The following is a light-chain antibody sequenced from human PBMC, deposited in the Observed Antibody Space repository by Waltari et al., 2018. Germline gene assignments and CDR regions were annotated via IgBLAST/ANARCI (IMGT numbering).Light chain of an antibody. Sequence: SYVVTQSPSVSVAPGQTARITCGGDNTGSKSVHCYQQRPGQAPVLVISYDSDRPAGIPERFSGSNSGNTATLTISWVEAEDEADYYCLVWHSTIDHQGVFGGGTKLTVL. CDR2: YDS. CDR3: LVWHSTIDHQGV. CDR1: NTGSKS. V-gene: IGLV3-21*04. J-gene: IGLJ2*01.